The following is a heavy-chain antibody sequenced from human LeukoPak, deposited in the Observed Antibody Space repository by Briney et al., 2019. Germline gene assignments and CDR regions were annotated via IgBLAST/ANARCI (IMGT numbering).Heavy chain of an antibody. CDR2: ISRSGSTK. D-gene: IGHD2-15*01. V-gene: IGHV3-11*01. Sequence: TGGSLRLSCAASGFTFSDYNMRWIRQAPGKGLEWVSSISRSGSTKYYADSVKGRFTISRDNAKNSLFLQMNSLRAEDTAVYYCARVLRYCSGGNCYSGGLGYMDVWGKGTTVTISS. CDR1: GFTFSDYN. CDR3: ARVLRYCSGGNCYSGGLGYMDV. J-gene: IGHJ6*03.